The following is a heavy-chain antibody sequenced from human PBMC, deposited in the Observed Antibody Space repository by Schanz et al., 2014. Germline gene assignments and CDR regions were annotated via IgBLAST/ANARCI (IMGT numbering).Heavy chain of an antibody. CDR3: AKDFTGSGIFFNS. Sequence: EVQLVESGGGLVQPGGSLRLSCAASGLTFSNHAMSWVRQAPGKGLEWVSAISGSGDNTFYADSVRGRFTISRDNSRNTLYLKMNSLRAEDTAVYYCAKDFTGSGIFFNSWGQGTLVSVSS. J-gene: IGHJ5*01. V-gene: IGHV3-23*04. CDR2: ISGSGDNT. D-gene: IGHD3-10*01. CDR1: GLTFSNHA.